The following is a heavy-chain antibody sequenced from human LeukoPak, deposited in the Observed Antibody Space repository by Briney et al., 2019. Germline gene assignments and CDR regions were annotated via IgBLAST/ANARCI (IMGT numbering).Heavy chain of an antibody. CDR2: ISPTGSTT. J-gene: IGHJ4*02. V-gene: IGHV3-74*01. CDR1: GFSFRGHW. Sequence: GGSLSLSCFASGFSFRGHWMHWARNLPGKGLVWVSRISPTGSTTSYADSVKGRFTVSRDNAKNTLYLQVNNLRAEDTAVYYCARGPNSNWSGLDFWGQGTLLTVSS. D-gene: IGHD6-6*01. CDR3: ARGPNSNWSGLDF.